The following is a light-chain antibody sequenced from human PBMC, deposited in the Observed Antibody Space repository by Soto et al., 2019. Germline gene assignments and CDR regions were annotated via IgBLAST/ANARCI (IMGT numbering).Light chain of an antibody. CDR1: SSDVGGSNH. CDR3: TSYTSRSTLV. Sequence: QSALTQPASVSGSPGQSIALSCTGTSSDVGGSNHVSWYQQHPGKAPKLIIYQVSNRPSGVSDRFSASKSGNTASLTISGLQTEDEADYYCTSYTSRSTLVFSGGTKLTVL. CDR2: QVS. V-gene: IGLV2-14*01. J-gene: IGLJ2*01.